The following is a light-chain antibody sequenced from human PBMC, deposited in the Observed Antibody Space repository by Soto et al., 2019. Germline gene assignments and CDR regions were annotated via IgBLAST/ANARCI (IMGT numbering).Light chain of an antibody. CDR1: SSNIGGNT. J-gene: IGLJ1*01. Sequence: QSVLTQPPSASGTPGQRVTISCSTSSSNIGGNTVNWYQQVPGTAPKLLIYSYDQRPSGVPDRFSGSKSGTPASLAISGLQSEDEADYYCAAWDASLNGYVFGTGTKVTVL. CDR2: SYD. V-gene: IGLV1-44*01. CDR3: AAWDASLNGYV.